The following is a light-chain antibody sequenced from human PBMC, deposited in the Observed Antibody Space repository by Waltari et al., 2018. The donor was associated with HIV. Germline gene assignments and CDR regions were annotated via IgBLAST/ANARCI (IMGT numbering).Light chain of an antibody. Sequence: HSALTQPASVSGSPGQSITISCTGTSSDIGGYKYVSWYQQQPGKAPKLMISEVSNRPSGVSNRFSGSKSGNTASLTISGLQAEDEVDYYCSSYTTSSTWVFGGGTKLTVL. J-gene: IGLJ3*02. V-gene: IGLV2-14*01. CDR2: EVS. CDR3: SSYTTSSTWV. CDR1: SSDIGGYKY.